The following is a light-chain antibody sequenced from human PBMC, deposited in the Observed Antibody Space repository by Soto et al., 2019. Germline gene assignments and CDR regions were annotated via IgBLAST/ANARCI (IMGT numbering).Light chain of an antibody. Sequence: QSVLTQPPSVSRAPGQRVTISCTGSSSNIGAGYDVHWYQQLPGTAPKLLIYGNSNRPSGVPDRFSGSKSGTSASLAITGLQAEDEADYYCQSYDSSLRGVFGGGTQLTVL. CDR1: SSNIGAGYD. CDR3: QSYDSSLRGV. J-gene: IGLJ2*01. CDR2: GNS. V-gene: IGLV1-40*01.